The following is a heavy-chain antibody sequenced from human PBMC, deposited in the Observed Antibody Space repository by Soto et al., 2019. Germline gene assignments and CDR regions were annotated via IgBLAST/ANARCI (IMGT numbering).Heavy chain of an antibody. CDR2: ISYDGSNK. D-gene: IGHD1-26*01. J-gene: IGHJ4*02. V-gene: IGHV3-30*03. CDR1: GFTFSSYG. CDR3: ARSPYSVSYLAYFDY. Sequence: QVQLVESGGGVVQPGRSLRLSCAASGFTFSSYGRHWVRQAPGKGLEWVAVISYDGSNKYYADSVKGRFTISRDNSKNTLYLQMNSLRAEVTAVYYCARSPYSVSYLAYFDYWGQGTLVTVSS.